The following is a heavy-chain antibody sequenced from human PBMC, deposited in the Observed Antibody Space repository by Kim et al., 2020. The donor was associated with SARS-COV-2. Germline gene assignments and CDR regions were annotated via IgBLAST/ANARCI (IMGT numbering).Heavy chain of an antibody. Sequence: GDSGVRTHYADSVKGRFTISRDNSKRTLFLQMNSLRAEDTAVYYCEASDYWGQGSLVTVSS. V-gene: IGHV3-23*01. CDR2: GDSGVRT. CDR3: EASDY. J-gene: IGHJ4*02.